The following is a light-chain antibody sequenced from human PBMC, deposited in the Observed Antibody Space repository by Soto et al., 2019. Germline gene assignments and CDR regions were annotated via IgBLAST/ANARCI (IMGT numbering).Light chain of an antibody. J-gene: IGKJ3*01. Sequence: DIQMTQSPSSVSASVGDTINITCRASHDIKKWLAWYQQKPGKAPKVLIYAASNLESGVSPRFSGSGAGTEFSLTISSLQTEDFATSFCHQASSFPYTFGPGTKVDIK. CDR1: HDIKKW. CDR3: HQASSFPYT. V-gene: IGKV1-12*01. CDR2: AAS.